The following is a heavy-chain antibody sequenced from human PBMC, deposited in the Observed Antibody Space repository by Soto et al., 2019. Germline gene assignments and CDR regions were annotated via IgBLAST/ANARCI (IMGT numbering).Heavy chain of an antibody. CDR2: ISAYNGNT. D-gene: IGHD6-13*01. CDR1: GYTFTSYG. V-gene: IGHV1-18*01. Sequence: GASVKVSCKASGYTFTSYGISWVRQAPGQGLEWMGWISAYNGNTNYAQKLQGRVTMTTDTSTSTAYMELRSLRSDDTAVYYCAREVLSRYSSSWYNWFDPWGQGTLVTVSS. J-gene: IGHJ5*02. CDR3: AREVLSRYSSSWYNWFDP.